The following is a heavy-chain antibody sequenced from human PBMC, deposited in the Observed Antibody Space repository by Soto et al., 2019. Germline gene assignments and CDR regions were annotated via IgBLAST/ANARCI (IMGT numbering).Heavy chain of an antibody. D-gene: IGHD3-3*01. J-gene: IGHJ6*03. CDR3: ARHNDRYDFWSGYYPGYYMDV. CDR2: IYYSGST. CDR1: GGSISSYY. V-gene: IGHV4-59*08. Sequence: SETLSLTCTVSGGSISSYYWSWIRQPPGKGLEWTGYIYYSGSTNYNPSLKSRVTISVDTSKNQFSLKLSSVTAADTAVYYCARHNDRYDFWSGYYPGYYMDVWGKGTTVTVSS.